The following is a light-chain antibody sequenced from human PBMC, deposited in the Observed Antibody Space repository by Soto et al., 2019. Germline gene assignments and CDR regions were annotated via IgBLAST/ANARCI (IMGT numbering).Light chain of an antibody. J-gene: IGKJ5*01. CDR2: TGS. CDR1: QGIKNW. Sequence: DIQMTQSPSYVSASVVYRVTMTCRASQGIKNWLAWYQQKPGKAPNLLIYTGSSLQSGVPSRFSGSGSGTDFTLTINSLQPEDFATYYCQQAAGFPITFGQGTRLEIK. V-gene: IGKV1-12*01. CDR3: QQAAGFPIT.